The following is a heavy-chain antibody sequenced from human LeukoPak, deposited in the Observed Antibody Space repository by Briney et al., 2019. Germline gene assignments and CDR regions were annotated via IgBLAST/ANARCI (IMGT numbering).Heavy chain of an antibody. V-gene: IGHV3-48*03. J-gene: IGHJ4*02. Sequence: GGSLRLSCAASGFTFSSYEMNWVRQAPGKGLEWVSYISSSGSTLYYADSVKGRFTISRDNAKNSLYLQMNSLRAEDTAVYYCARDGYCSGGSCYDYWGQGTLVTVSS. CDR2: ISSSGSTL. D-gene: IGHD2-15*01. CDR3: ARDGYCSGGSCYDY. CDR1: GFTFSSYE.